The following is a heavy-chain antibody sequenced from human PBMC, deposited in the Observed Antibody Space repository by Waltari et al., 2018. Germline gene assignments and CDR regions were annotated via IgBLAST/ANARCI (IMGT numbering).Heavy chain of an antibody. CDR1: GGSFSGYY. CDR3: ARRGMGRPDY. D-gene: IGHD1-26*01. CDR2: INHSGST. J-gene: IGHJ4*02. Sequence: QVQLQQWGAGLLKPSETLSLTCAVYGGSFSGYYWSWIRQPPGKGLEWIGEINHSGSTNYNPSLKSRVTISVDTSKNQFSLKLSSVTAADTAVYYCARRGMGRPDYWGQGTLVTVSS. V-gene: IGHV4-34*01.